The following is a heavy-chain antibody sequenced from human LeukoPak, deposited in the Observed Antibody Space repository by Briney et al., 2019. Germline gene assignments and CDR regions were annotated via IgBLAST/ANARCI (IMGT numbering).Heavy chain of an antibody. CDR3: ARKPYGSGRFDY. D-gene: IGHD3-10*01. J-gene: IGHJ4*02. Sequence: SETLSLTCTVSGGSVNSGSYYWGWIRHPPGEWLEWIGNIYYSGCTSYSPSLKRRVTISVDTSKNQFSLKLNSVTAADTAVYYCARKPYGSGRFDYWGQGTLVTVSS. CDR1: GGSVNSGSYY. CDR2: IYYSGCT. V-gene: IGHV4-39*01.